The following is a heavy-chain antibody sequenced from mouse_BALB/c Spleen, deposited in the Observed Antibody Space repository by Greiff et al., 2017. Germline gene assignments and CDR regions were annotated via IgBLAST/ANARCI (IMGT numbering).Heavy chain of an antibody. CDR2: INPSNGRT. V-gene: IGHV1S81*02. J-gene: IGHJ1*01. CDR3: ARPLEGHLYWYFDV. CDR1: GYTFTSYW. D-gene: IGHD3-1*01. Sequence: QVQLQQPGAELVKPGASVKLSCKASGYTFTSYWMHWVKQRPGQGLEWIGEINPSNGRTNYNEKFKSKATLTVDKSSSTAYMQLSSLTSEDSAVYYCARPLEGHLYWYFDVWGAGTTVTVSS.